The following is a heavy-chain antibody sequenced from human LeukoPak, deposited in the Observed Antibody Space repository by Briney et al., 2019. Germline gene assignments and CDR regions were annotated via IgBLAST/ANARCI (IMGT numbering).Heavy chain of an antibody. CDR1: GGSISSYY. Sequence: SETLSLTCTVSGGSISSYYWSWIRQPPGKGLEWIGYIYYSGSTNYNPSLKSRVTISVDTSKNQLSLKLSSVTAADTAVYYCARAGTRGPRPIDYWGQGTLVTVSS. D-gene: IGHD4-17*01. CDR3: ARAGTRGPRPIDY. CDR2: IYYSGST. J-gene: IGHJ4*02. V-gene: IGHV4-59*01.